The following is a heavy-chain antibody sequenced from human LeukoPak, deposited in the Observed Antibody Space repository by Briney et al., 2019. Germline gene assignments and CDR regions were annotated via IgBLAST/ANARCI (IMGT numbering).Heavy chain of an antibody. CDR2: INHSGSS. Sequence: SETLSLTCAVYGGSFSGYYWTWIRQPPGKGLEWIGEINHSGSSNYNPSLESRLTISVDTSKNQFSLKLSSVTAADTAVYYCARPNHKDHCSSTSCYRYFDYWGQGTLVTVSS. V-gene: IGHV4-34*01. J-gene: IGHJ4*02. D-gene: IGHD2-2*02. CDR3: ARPNHKDHCSSTSCYRYFDY. CDR1: GGSFSGYY.